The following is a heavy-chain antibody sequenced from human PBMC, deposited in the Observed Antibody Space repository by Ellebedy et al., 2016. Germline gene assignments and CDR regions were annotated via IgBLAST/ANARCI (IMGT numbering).Heavy chain of an antibody. Sequence: GGSLRLSXAASGFSFSNYTMSWVRQAPGKGLEWVSAITGNGVYTNYAGSVKGRFTISRDNSKNTLYLQMNSLRAEDTALYYCAAYYSSSWYWGQGTLVTVSS. CDR2: ITGNGVYT. CDR3: AAYYSSSWY. D-gene: IGHD6-13*01. J-gene: IGHJ4*02. V-gene: IGHV3-23*01. CDR1: GFSFSNYT.